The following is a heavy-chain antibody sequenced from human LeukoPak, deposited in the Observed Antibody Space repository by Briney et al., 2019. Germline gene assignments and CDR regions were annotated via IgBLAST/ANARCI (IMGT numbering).Heavy chain of an antibody. J-gene: IGHJ4*02. V-gene: IGHV3-74*01. Sequence: GGSLRLSCAASGFTFSSYWMHWVRQAPGKGLVWVSRVSTDGRNTIYADSVKGRFTISRDNAKNSLYLQMNSLRAEDTAVYYCARDVETYAAAEEYYFDYWGQGTLVTVSS. CDR1: GFTFSSYW. CDR2: VSTDGRNT. D-gene: IGHD6-13*01. CDR3: ARDVETYAAAEEYYFDY.